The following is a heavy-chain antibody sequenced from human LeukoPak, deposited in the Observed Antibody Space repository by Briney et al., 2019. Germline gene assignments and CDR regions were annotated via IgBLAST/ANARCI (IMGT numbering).Heavy chain of an antibody. CDR3: ARDGRDTAMVTSLDY. CDR2: INPNSGGT. D-gene: IGHD5-18*01. CDR1: GYTFTGYY. V-gene: IGHV1-2*02. Sequence: ASVKVSCKASGYTFTGYYMHWVRQAPGQGLEWMGWINPNSGGTNYAQKFQGRVTMTTDTSNSTPYMELSRLRSDDTAVYYCARDGRDTAMVTSLDYWGQGTLVTVSS. J-gene: IGHJ4*02.